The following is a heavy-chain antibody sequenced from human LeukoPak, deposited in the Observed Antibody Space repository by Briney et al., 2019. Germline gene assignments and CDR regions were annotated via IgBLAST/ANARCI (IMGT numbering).Heavy chain of an antibody. CDR1: GYTFTIYG. V-gene: IGHV1-18*01. CDR2: ISAYNGNT. D-gene: IGHD3-3*01. J-gene: IGHJ6*03. Sequence: AASVNVSCKASGYTFTIYGISWVRQAPGQGLEWMGWISAYNGNTNYAQKPQGRVTMTTDTSTSTADMELRSLRSDDTAVYYCARSSESYDFWSGLDYYYYYMDVWGKGTTVTVSS. CDR3: ARSSESYDFWSGLDYYYYYMDV.